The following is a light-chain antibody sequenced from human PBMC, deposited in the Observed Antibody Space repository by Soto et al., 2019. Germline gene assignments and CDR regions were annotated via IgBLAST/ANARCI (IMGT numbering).Light chain of an antibody. V-gene: IGKV3-20*01. J-gene: IGKJ1*01. CDR3: QQYGCSRT. CDR1: QSVSSSY. CDR2: GAS. Sequence: EIVLTQSPGTLSLSPGERATLSCRASQSVSSSYLAWYQQKPGQAPRLLIYGASSRATGIPDRFSGSGSGTAFTLTISTLEPEHFAVYYCQQYGCSRTFGQGTKVEIK.